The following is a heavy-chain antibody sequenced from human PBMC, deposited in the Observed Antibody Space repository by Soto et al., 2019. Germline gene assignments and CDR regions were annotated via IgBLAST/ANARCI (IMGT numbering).Heavy chain of an antibody. V-gene: IGHV3-23*01. CDR1: GFTFSSYA. D-gene: IGHD6-19*01. CDR2: ISGSVGST. Sequence: PGGSLRLSCSASGFTFSSYAMSWVRQAPGKGLEWVSAISGSVGSTYYADSGKGRFTISRDNSKNTLYLQMNSLRAEDTAVYYCAKDGSGWYGNVWGQGTTVTVSS. CDR3: AKDGSGWYGNV. J-gene: IGHJ6*02.